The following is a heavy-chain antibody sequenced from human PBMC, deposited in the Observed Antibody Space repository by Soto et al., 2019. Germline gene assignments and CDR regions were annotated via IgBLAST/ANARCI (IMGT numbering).Heavy chain of an antibody. Sequence: LVESGGGLDYPGGSLTLSCVGSGFRFSEHSMNWVRQAPGKGLQWVSYISSSSDSTYYADSVKGRFTVSRDNAKNALFLQMNSLRDDDTATYYCARLPKGSLVTAWGQGVRVTVSS. D-gene: IGHD2-21*02. CDR3: ARLPKGSLVTA. V-gene: IGHV3-48*02. CDR1: GFRFSEHS. J-gene: IGHJ4*02. CDR2: ISSSSDST.